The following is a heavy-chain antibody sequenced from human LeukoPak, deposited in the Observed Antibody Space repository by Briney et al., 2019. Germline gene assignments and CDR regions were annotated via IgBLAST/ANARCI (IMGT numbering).Heavy chain of an antibody. J-gene: IGHJ6*03. D-gene: IGHD5-12*01. CDR1: GYTFTSYD. CDR3: GRGARPPHYYYYMDV. CDR2: MNPNSDNT. Sequence: ASVKVSCKASGYTFTSYDINWVRQATGQGLEWMGWMNPNSDNTGYAQKFQGRVTMTRNTSISTVYMELSSLRSEDTAVYYCGRGARPPHYYYYMDVWGKGTTVTVSS. V-gene: IGHV1-8*01.